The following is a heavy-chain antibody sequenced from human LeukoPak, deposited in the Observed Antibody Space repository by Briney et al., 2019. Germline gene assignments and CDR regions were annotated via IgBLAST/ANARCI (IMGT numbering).Heavy chain of an antibody. CDR2: IYYSGST. J-gene: IGHJ3*02. D-gene: IGHD2-8*01. CDR1: GGSVSSGTYY. V-gene: IGHV4-61*01. CDR3: TRSTNLEAFDI. Sequence: KPSETLSLTCTVSGGSVSSGTYYWSWIRQPPGKGLERIGYIYYSGSTNYNPSLKSRVTVSVDTSKNQCSLKLSSVTTADTAVYYCTRSTNLEAFDIWGQGTMVTVSS.